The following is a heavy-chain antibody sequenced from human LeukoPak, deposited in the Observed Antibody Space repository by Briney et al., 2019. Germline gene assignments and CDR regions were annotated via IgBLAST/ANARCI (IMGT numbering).Heavy chain of an antibody. CDR3: ARTLRLGTPRAFDI. D-gene: IGHD1-14*01. V-gene: IGHV3-21*04. CDR2: ISSSSSYI. J-gene: IGHJ3*02. Sequence: KPGGSLRLSCAASGFTFSSYSMNWVRQAPGKGLEWVSSISSSSSYIYYADSVKGRFTISRDNAKNSLYLQMNSLRAEDTALYYCARTLRLGTPRAFDIWGRGTMVTVSS. CDR1: GFTFSSYS.